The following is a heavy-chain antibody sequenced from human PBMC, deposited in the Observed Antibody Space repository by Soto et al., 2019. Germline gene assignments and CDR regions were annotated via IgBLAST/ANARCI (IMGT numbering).Heavy chain of an antibody. CDR3: ARYPWAADY. V-gene: IGHV3-66*01. CDR2: IYSGGST. Sequence: EVQLVESGGGLVQPGGSLRLSCAASGFTVSTKYMSWVRQAPGKGLEWVSVIYSGGSTFYADSVRGRFTISRDNSKNTVNLQMTSLRAEDTAVYYCARYPWAADYWGQGTLVTVSS. D-gene: IGHD3-16*01. J-gene: IGHJ4*02. CDR1: GFTVSTKY.